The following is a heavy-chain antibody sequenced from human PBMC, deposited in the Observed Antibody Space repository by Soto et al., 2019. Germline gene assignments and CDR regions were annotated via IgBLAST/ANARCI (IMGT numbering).Heavy chain of an antibody. CDR3: AKVPIMATVTHYFDY. V-gene: IGHV3-23*01. CDR1: GITFSSYA. Sequence: EVQLLESGGGLVQPGGSLRLSCAASGITFSSYAMSWVRQAPGKGLEWVSSISGRDGTKIYADSVKGRFTISRDNSKNTLYLQMNSLRAEDTAVYYCAKVPIMATVTHYFDYWGQGTLVTVSS. D-gene: IGHD4-17*01. CDR2: ISGRDGTK. J-gene: IGHJ4*02.